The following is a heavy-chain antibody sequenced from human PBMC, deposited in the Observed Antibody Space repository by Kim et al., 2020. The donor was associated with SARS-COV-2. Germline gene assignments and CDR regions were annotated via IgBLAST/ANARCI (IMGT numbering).Heavy chain of an antibody. J-gene: IGHJ6*02. CDR1: GFTFSSHG. D-gene: IGHD3-9*01. V-gene: IGHV3-33*01. CDR2: IWYDGSNK. CDR3: ARGPQLSPFDILTGYYTHYYYYGMDV. Sequence: GGSLRLSCAASGFTFSSHGMHWVRQAPGKGLEWVAVIWYDGSNKYYADSVKGRFTISRDNSKNTLYLQMNSLRAEDTAVYYCARGPQLSPFDILTGYYTHYYYYGMDVWGQGTTVTVSS.